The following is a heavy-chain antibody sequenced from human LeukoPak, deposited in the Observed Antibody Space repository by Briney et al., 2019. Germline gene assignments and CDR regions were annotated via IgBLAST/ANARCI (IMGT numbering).Heavy chain of an antibody. CDR1: GGSISSYY. CDR3: ARDLYYYDSSGYWEMESDALDI. V-gene: IGHV4-4*07. Sequence: SETLSLTCTVSGGSISSYYWSWIRQPAGKGLEWIGRIYTSGSTNYNPSLKSRVTMSVDTSKNQFSLKLSSVTAADTAVYYCARDLYYYDSSGYWEMESDALDIWGQGTMVTVSS. J-gene: IGHJ3*02. CDR2: IYTSGST. D-gene: IGHD3-22*01.